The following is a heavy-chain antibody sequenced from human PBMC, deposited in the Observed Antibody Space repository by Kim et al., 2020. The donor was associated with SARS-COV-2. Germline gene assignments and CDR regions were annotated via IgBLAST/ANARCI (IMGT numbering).Heavy chain of an antibody. Sequence: GGSLRLSCAASGFTFSDYYMSWIRQAPGKGLEWVSYISSSSSYTNYADSVKGRFTISRDNAKNSLYLQMNSLRAEDTAVYYCARDQKVLGSWRDRSQKVSGMDVWGQGTTVTVSS. J-gene: IGHJ6*02. CDR2: ISSSSSYT. CDR1: GFTFSDYY. CDR3: ARDQKVLGSWRDRSQKVSGMDV. V-gene: IGHV3-11*05. D-gene: IGHD1-26*01.